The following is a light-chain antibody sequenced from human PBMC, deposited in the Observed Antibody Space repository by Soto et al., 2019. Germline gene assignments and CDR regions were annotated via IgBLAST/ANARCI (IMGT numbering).Light chain of an antibody. CDR1: QDIRND. V-gene: IGKV1-6*01. CDR3: LQDYIYPYT. Sequence: AIQMTQSPSSLSVSVGDRVTITCRASQDIRNDLGWYQQKPRKAPKLLIYGTSNLQSGVPSRFSGSGSGTDFTLTSSSLQPEDFAIYYCLQDYIYPYTFGQGTKLEIK. J-gene: IGKJ2*01. CDR2: GTS.